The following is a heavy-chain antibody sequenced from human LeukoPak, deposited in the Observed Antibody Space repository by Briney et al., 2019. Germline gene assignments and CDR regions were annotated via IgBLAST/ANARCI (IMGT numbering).Heavy chain of an antibody. CDR1: GDRVSSNSAG. Sequence: QTLTLTCAISGDRVSSNSAGGSWIRQSPSRGLEWLGRTYYRSKWYNDYAVSVKSRITINPDTSKNQFSLQLNSVTPEDTAVYYCARDTGGGSGRVNWFDPWGQGTLVTVSS. J-gene: IGHJ5*02. CDR2: TYYRSKWYN. D-gene: IGHD3-10*01. V-gene: IGHV6-1*01. CDR3: ARDTGGGSGRVNWFDP.